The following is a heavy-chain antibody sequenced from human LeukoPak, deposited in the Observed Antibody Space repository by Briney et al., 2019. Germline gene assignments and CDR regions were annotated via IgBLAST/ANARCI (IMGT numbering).Heavy chain of an antibody. CDR3: ARRVQTTGVFDY. V-gene: IGHV1-2*06. CDR2: IKPNSSDT. J-gene: IGHJ4*02. D-gene: IGHD2-8*01. Sequence: RQXPGXGLXXMGLIKPNSSDTNYAQKFQGRVAMTRDTSINAAYMELSRLKSDDTAVYYCARRVQTTGVFDYWGQGTLVTVSS.